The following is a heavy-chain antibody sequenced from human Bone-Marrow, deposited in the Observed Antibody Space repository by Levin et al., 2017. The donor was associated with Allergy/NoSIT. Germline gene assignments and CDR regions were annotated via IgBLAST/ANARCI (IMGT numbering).Heavy chain of an antibody. D-gene: IGHD3-9*01. V-gene: IGHV3-33*01. CDR3: ARERNVLTGYALDS. CDR1: GFTLSHYV. Sequence: TGESLKISCAASGFTLSHYVMHWVRQAPGKGLEWVAVIWHDGSNEYYADSVKGRFTISRDNSKNTVFLQMNSLRGEDTAVYYCARERNVLTGYALDSWGQGTLVTVSS. CDR2: IWHDGSNE. J-gene: IGHJ5*01.